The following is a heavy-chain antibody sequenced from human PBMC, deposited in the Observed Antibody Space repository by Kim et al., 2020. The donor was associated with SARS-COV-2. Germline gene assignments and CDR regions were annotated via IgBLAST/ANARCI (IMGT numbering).Heavy chain of an antibody. Sequence: SETLSLTCTVSGGSVSSGSYYWSWIRQPPGKGLEWIGYIYYSGSTNYNPSLKSRVTISVDTSKNQFSLKLSSVTAADTAVYYCARDDSGYGDYDYWGQGTLVTVSS. CDR3: ARDDSGYGDYDY. D-gene: IGHD4-17*01. V-gene: IGHV4-61*01. J-gene: IGHJ4*02. CDR1: GGSVSSGSYY. CDR2: IYYSGST.